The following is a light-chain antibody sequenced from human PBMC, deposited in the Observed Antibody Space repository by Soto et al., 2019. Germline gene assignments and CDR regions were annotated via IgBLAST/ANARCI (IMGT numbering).Light chain of an antibody. CDR3: QQYNNWPPGT. J-gene: IGKJ1*01. Sequence: EVVKTKYPATLSVSPGERVTLSCRASQSVSRNLAWYQQKPGQAPRLLIYGASTRATGIPARFSGSGSGTEFTLTISSLQSEDFAVYYCQQYNNWPPGTFGQGTKVEIK. V-gene: IGKV3-15*01. CDR2: GAS. CDR1: QSVSRN.